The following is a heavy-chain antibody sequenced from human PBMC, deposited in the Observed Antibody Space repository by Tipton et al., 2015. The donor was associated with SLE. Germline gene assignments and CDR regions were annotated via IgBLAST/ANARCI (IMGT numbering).Heavy chain of an antibody. CDR2: IYYSGST. CDR1: GYSISSSSYY. J-gene: IGHJ1*01. D-gene: IGHD6-19*01. CDR3: ARAIAVAGTFAEYFQH. V-gene: IGHV4-39*07. Sequence: TLSLTCAVSGYSISSSSYYWGGIRQPPGKGLEWIGSIYYSGSTDYNPSLKSRITISVDTSKNQFSLKLSSVTAADTAVYYCARAIAVAGTFAEYFQHWGQGTLVTVSS.